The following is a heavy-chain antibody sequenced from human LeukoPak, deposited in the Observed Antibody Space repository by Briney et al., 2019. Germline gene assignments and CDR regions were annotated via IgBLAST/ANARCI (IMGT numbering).Heavy chain of an antibody. CDR3: ARGGAAQGLYYYYYYMDV. J-gene: IGHJ6*03. CDR1: GGSISSGGYS. V-gene: IGHV4-30-2*01. Sequence: SETLSRNCAGSGGSISSGGYSWSWIRQPPGKGLEWIGEINHSGSTKYNPSLKSRVTISLDTSKNQFSLKLSSVTAADTAVYYCARGGAAQGLYYYYYYMDVWGKGTTVTVSS. CDR2: INHSGST. D-gene: IGHD6-13*01.